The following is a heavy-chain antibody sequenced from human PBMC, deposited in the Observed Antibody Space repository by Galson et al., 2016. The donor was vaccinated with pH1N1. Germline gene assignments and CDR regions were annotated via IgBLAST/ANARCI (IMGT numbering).Heavy chain of an antibody. V-gene: IGHV1-69*13. Sequence: SVKVSCKASGGTFGSYGINWVRQAPGQGLEWMGGIIPIFKTTKYARNFQGRVTITADESTTTAYMELSSLRSDYTAVYFCAREDYYDTDLSDWYFDLWGRGTLLTVSS. CDR1: GGTFGSYG. D-gene: IGHD3-22*01. CDR3: AREDYYDTDLSDWYFDL. J-gene: IGHJ2*01. CDR2: IIPIFKTT.